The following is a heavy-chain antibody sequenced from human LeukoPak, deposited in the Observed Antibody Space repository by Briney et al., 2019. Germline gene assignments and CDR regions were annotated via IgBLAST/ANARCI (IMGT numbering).Heavy chain of an antibody. CDR1: GGSFSGYY. CDR3: ARAPYYDFWSGYYGSHYMDV. J-gene: IGHJ6*03. V-gene: IGHV4-34*01. D-gene: IGHD3-3*01. Sequence: SETLSLTCAVYGGSFSGYYWSWIRQPPGKGLEWIGEINHSGSTNYNPSPKSRVTISVDTSKNQFSLKLSSVTAADTAVYYCARAPYYDFWSGYYGSHYMDVWGKGTTVTVSS. CDR2: INHSGST.